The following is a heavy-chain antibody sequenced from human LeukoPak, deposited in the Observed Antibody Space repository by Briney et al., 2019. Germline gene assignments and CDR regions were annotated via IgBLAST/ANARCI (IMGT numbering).Heavy chain of an antibody. CDR3: ARVPGRAVAGTTTREGAFDI. Sequence: GASVKVSCKTSGHTFPIDYMYWVRQAPGQGLDWVGMVRFGGGSTSYGPKFQGRVTMTWDSSTTTTYMELNSLTPEDTAVYYCARVPGRAVAGTTTREGAFDIWGQGTMVTVSS. J-gene: IGHJ3*02. CDR2: VRFGGGST. CDR1: GHTFPIDY. D-gene: IGHD6-19*01. V-gene: IGHV1-46*01.